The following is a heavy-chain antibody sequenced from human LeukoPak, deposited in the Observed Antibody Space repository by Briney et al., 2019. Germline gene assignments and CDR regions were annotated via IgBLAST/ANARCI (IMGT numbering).Heavy chain of an antibody. J-gene: IGHJ6*02. CDR3: AREQYQLLVGMDV. D-gene: IGHD2-2*01. V-gene: IGHV3-48*03. Sequence: PGGSLRLSCAASGFTFSSYEMNWVRQAPGKGLEWVSYISSSGSTIYYAGSVKGRFTISRDNAKNSLYLQMNSLRAEDTAVYYCAREQYQLLVGMDVWGQGTTVTVSS. CDR2: ISSSGSTI. CDR1: GFTFSSYE.